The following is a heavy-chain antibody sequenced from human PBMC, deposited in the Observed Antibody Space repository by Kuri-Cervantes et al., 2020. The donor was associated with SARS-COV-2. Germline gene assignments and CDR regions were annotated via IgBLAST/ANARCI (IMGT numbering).Heavy chain of an antibody. V-gene: IGHV3-23*03. Sequence: GRSLRLSSAASGFTFSSYAMSWVRQAPGKGLEWVSVIYSGGSSTYYADSVKGRLTISRDNSKNTLYLQMNSLRAEDTAVYYCAKDQDYYDSSGQFDYWGQGTLVTVSS. CDR2: IYSGGSST. D-gene: IGHD3-22*01. CDR1: GFTFSSYA. CDR3: AKDQDYYDSSGQFDY. J-gene: IGHJ4*02.